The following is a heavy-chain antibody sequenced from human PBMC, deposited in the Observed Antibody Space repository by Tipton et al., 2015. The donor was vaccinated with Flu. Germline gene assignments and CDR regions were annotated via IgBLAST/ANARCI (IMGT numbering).Heavy chain of an antibody. D-gene: IGHD3-3*01. Sequence: LRLSCTVSGGSISSYYWSWIRQPPGKGLEWIGYIYYSGSTNYNPSLKSRVTISVDTSKNQFSLKLSSVTAADTAVYYCARDYKGGRYDFWRGQVAFDIWGQRTVVTVSS. V-gene: IGHV4-59*01. J-gene: IGHJ3*02. CDR3: ARDYKGGRYDFWRGQVAFDI. CDR2: IYYSGST. CDR1: GGSISSYY.